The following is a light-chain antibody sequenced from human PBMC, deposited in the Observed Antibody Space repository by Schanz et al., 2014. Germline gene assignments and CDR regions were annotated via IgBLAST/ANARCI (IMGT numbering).Light chain of an antibody. CDR1: SSDVGGYNY. CDR2: DDI. V-gene: IGLV2-14*01. Sequence: QSALTQPASVSGSPGQSITISCTGTSSDVGGYNYVSWYQQHPGKAPKLMIYDDIKRPSGVSIRFSGSTSGNTASLTISGLQAEDEADYYCCLYTPMSVIFGGGTKVTVL. J-gene: IGLJ2*01. CDR3: CLYTPMSVI.